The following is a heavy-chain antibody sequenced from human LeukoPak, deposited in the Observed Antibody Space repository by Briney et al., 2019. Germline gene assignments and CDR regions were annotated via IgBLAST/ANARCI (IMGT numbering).Heavy chain of an antibody. Sequence: GGSLRLSCAASGFTFSSYGMHWVRQAPGKGLEWVAFIRYDGSNKYYADSVKGRFTISRDNSKSTLYLQMNSLRAEDTAVYYCANHLGSGWSFHYWGQGTLVTVSS. D-gene: IGHD6-19*01. CDR1: GFTFSSYG. CDR2: IRYDGSNK. V-gene: IGHV3-30*02. CDR3: ANHLGSGWSFHY. J-gene: IGHJ4*02.